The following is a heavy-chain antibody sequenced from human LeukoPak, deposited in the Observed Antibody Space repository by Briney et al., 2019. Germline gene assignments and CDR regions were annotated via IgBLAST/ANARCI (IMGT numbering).Heavy chain of an antibody. Sequence: SETLSLTCAVYGGSFSGYYWSWLRQPPGKGLEWIGEINHSGSTNYNPSLKSRVTISVDTSKNQFSLKLSSVTAADTAVYYCARGAIGYSSSWYRYRLPTIFVYWGQGTLVTVSS. V-gene: IGHV4-34*01. CDR3: ARGAIGYSSSWYRYRLPTIFVY. CDR2: INHSGST. J-gene: IGHJ4*02. CDR1: GGSFSGYY. D-gene: IGHD6-13*01.